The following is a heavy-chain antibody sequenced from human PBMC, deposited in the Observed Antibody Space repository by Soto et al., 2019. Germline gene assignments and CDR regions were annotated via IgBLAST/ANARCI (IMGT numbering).Heavy chain of an antibody. CDR3: AKDWNDILTGSYYFDY. D-gene: IGHD3-9*01. Sequence: GGSLRLSCAASGFTFSSYAMSWVRQAPGKGLEWVSAISGSGGSTYYADSVKGRFTISRDNSKNTLYLQMNSLRAEDTAVYYCAKDWNDILTGSYYFDYWGQGTLVTVSS. V-gene: IGHV3-23*01. J-gene: IGHJ4*02. CDR2: ISGSGGST. CDR1: GFTFSSYA.